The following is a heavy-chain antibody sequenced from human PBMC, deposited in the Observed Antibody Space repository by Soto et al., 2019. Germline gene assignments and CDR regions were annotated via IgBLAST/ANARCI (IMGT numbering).Heavy chain of an antibody. CDR1: GFTFSSYS. Sequence: GGSLRLSCAASGFTFSSYSMNWVRQAPGKGLEWVSYISSSSSTIYYADSVKGRFTISRDNAKNSLYLQMNSLRAEDTAVYYCTTGVTSRGMDVWGQGTTVTGSS. V-gene: IGHV3-48*01. J-gene: IGHJ6*02. CDR2: ISSSSSTI. D-gene: IGHD2-21*02. CDR3: TTGVTSRGMDV.